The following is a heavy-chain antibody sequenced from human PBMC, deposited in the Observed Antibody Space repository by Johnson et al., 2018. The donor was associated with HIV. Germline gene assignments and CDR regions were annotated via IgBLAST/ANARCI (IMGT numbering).Heavy chain of an antibody. Sequence: ASGFTFSSYGMHWVRQAPGKGLEWVSTISVSGDSTYYADSVKGRFTISREKSKNTLYVQMNSLRVEDTAVYYCARDLGRPDAFDVWGQGTMVTVSS. CDR3: ARDLGRPDAFDV. J-gene: IGHJ3*01. CDR1: GFTFSSYG. CDR2: ISVSGDST. V-gene: IGHV3-23*01. D-gene: IGHD2-15*01.